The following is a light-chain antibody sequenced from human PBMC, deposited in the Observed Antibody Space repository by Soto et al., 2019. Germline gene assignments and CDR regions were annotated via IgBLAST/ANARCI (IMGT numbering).Light chain of an antibody. V-gene: IGKV2-30*02. Sequence: DVVMTQSPLSLPVTLGQPASISCTSSQSLVHSDGNTYLSWFQQRPGQSPRRLISKVPNRDSGVPDRFRGRVSGTDFTLKISRVEAEDVGVYYFLQGTHWPYTFGQWTKLEIK. J-gene: IGKJ2*01. CDR2: KVP. CDR3: LQGTHWPYT. CDR1: QSLVHSDGNTY.